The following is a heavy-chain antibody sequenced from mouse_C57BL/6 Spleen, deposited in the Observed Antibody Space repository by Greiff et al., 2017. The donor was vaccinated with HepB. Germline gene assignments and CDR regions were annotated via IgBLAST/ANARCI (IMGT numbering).Heavy chain of an antibody. J-gene: IGHJ3*01. CDR1: GFTFSDYY. V-gene: IGHV5-12*01. Sequence: EVQLVESGGGLVQPGGSLKLSCAASGFTFSDYYMYWVRQTPEKRLEWVAYISNGGGSTYYPDTVKGRFTISRDNAKNTLYLQMSRLKSEDTAMYYWARQGLYYYGSSPFAYWGQGTLVTVSA. CDR3: ARQGLYYYGSSPFAY. D-gene: IGHD1-1*01. CDR2: ISNGGGST.